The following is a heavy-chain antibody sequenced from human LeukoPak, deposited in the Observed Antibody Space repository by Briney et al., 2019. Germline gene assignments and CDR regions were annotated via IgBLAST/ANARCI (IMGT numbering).Heavy chain of an antibody. CDR1: GFTFSSYG. CDR2: IRYDGSNK. Sequence: GGSLRLSCAASGFTFSSYGMHWVRQAPGKGLEWVAFIRYDGSNKYYADSVKGRFTISRDNSKNTLYLQMNSLRAEDTAVYYCASNYYDSSGYYRYFDYWGQGTLVTVSS. CDR3: ASNYYDSSGYYRYFDY. D-gene: IGHD3-22*01. V-gene: IGHV3-30*02. J-gene: IGHJ4*02.